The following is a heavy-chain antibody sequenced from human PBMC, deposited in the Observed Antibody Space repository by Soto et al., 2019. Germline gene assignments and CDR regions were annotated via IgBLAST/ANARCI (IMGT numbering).Heavy chain of an antibody. CDR2: ISAYNGNT. J-gene: IGHJ4*02. CDR3: ARDTQLLGYCSGGSCLKFDY. CDR1: GYTFTSYG. D-gene: IGHD2-15*01. V-gene: IGHV1-18*01. Sequence: QVQLVQSGAEVKKPGASVKVSCKASGYTFTSYGISWVRQAPGQGLEWMGWISAYNGNTNYAQKLQGRVTMTTDTATSTAYMELRSLRSEDTDVYYCARDTQLLGYCSGGSCLKFDYWGQGTLVTVSS.